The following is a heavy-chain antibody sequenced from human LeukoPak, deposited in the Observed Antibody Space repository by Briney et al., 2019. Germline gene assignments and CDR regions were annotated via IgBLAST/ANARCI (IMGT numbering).Heavy chain of an antibody. J-gene: IGHJ6*03. CDR3: ARDHEYYYYYYMDV. CDR1: GFTVSSNY. V-gene: IGHV3-66*01. CDR2: IYSGGST. Sequence: GGSLRLSCAASGFTVSSNYMSWVRQAPGEGLEWVSVIYSGGSTYYADSVKGRFTISRDNAKNSLYLQMNSLRAEDTAVYYCARDHEYYYYYYMDVWGKGTTVTVSS.